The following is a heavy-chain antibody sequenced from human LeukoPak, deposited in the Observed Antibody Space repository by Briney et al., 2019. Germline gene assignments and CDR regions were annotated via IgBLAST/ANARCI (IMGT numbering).Heavy chain of an antibody. CDR1: GYTLTSYD. V-gene: IGHV1-8*03. Sequence: ASVKVSCKASGYTLTSYDINWVRQATGQGLEWMGWMNPNSGNTGYAQKFQGRVTITRNTSISTAYMELSSLRSEDTAVYYCAVYCSSTSCPFDYWGQGTLVTVSS. D-gene: IGHD2-2*01. CDR2: MNPNSGNT. J-gene: IGHJ4*02. CDR3: AVYCSSTSCPFDY.